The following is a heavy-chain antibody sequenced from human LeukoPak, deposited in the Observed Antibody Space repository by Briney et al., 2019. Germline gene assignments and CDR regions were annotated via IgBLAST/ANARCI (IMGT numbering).Heavy chain of an antibody. D-gene: IGHD3-22*01. CDR2: IYSGGST. CDR3: ARAATYYYDSSGYYLDY. Sequence: GGSLRLSCTASGFTFGDYAMSWVRQAPGKGLEWVSVIYSGGSTYYADSVKGRFTISRDNSKNTLYLQMNSLRAEDTAVYYCARAATYYYDSSGYYLDYWGQGTLVTVSS. CDR1: GFTFGDYA. V-gene: IGHV3-66*01. J-gene: IGHJ4*02.